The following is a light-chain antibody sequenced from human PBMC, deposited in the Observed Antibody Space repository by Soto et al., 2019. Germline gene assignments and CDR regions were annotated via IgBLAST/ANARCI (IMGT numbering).Light chain of an antibody. CDR2: EGS. CDR3: CSYAGISTFVV. J-gene: IGLJ2*01. Sequence: QSALTQPASVSGSPGQSITISCTGTSSDVVSYNLVSWYQQHPGKAPKLMIYEGSKRPSGVSNRFSGSKSGNTASLTISGLQAEDEADYYCCSYAGISTFVVFGGGTKLTVL. CDR1: SSDVVSYNL. V-gene: IGLV2-23*01.